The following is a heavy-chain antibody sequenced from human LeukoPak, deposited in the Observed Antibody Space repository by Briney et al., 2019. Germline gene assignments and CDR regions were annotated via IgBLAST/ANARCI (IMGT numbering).Heavy chain of an antibody. Sequence: SETLSLTCTVSGGSISSYYWSWIRQPAGKGLEWIGRIYTSGSTNYNPSLKSRVTMSVDTSKNQFSLKLGSVTAADTAVYYCARDLAAIHTSRYYYYYYMGVWGKGTTVTVSS. D-gene: IGHD2-2*02. V-gene: IGHV4-4*07. CDR3: ARDLAAIHTSRYYYYYYMGV. CDR1: GGSISSYY. CDR2: IYTSGST. J-gene: IGHJ6*03.